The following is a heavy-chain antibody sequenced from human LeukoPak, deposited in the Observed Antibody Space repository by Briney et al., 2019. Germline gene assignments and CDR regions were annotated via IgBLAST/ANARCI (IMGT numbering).Heavy chain of an antibody. CDR2: IRSSATTI. CDR3: ARTSTYGGFDP. V-gene: IGHV3-48*03. CDR1: GFTFSSYE. J-gene: IGHJ5*02. D-gene: IGHD3-10*01. Sequence: GGSLRLSCAASGFTFSSYEVNWVRQDPGKGLEWVSYIRSSATTIYYADSVKGRFTISRDNAKNSLYLQMNSLRADDTAVYYCARTSTYGGFDPWGQGTLVTVSS.